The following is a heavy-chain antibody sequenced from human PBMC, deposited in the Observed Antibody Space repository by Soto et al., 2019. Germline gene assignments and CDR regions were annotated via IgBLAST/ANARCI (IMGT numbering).Heavy chain of an antibody. CDR3: AKEKDIVVVVAASPFDY. CDR1: GFTFSSYA. D-gene: IGHD2-15*01. Sequence: GGSLRLSCAASGFTFSSYAMSWVRQAPGKGLEWVSDISGSGGSTYYADSVKGRFTISRDNSKNTLYLQMNSLRAEDTAVYYCAKEKDIVVVVAASPFDYWGQGTLVTVSS. V-gene: IGHV3-23*01. J-gene: IGHJ4*02. CDR2: ISGSGGST.